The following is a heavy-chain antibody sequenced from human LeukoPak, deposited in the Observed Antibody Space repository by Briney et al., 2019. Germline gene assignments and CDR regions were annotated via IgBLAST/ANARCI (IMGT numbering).Heavy chain of an antibody. D-gene: IGHD4-4*01. CDR3: ARVGGMTTINNAAFDI. CDR2: INHSGSA. Sequence: SETLSLTCAVSGGSFSGYYWTWIRQPPGKGLEWIGEINHSGSANYNPSLKSRVTISLDTSKNQFSLKLSSVTAADTAVYYCARVGGMTTINNAAFDIWGQGTMVTVSS. CDR1: GGSFSGYY. J-gene: IGHJ3*02. V-gene: IGHV4-34*01.